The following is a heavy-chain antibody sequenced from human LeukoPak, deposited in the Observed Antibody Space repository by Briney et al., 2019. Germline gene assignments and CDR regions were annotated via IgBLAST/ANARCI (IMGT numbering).Heavy chain of an antibody. V-gene: IGHV1-69*04. Sequence: SVKVTCKASGGTFSSYAISWVRQAPGQGLEWMGRIIPILGIANYAQKFQGRVTITADKSTSTAYMELSSLRSEDTAVYYCARAVRGATRNYYGMDVWGQGTTVTVSS. CDR3: ARAVRGATRNYYGMDV. CDR1: GGTFSSYA. J-gene: IGHJ6*02. CDR2: IIPILGIA. D-gene: IGHD3-10*01.